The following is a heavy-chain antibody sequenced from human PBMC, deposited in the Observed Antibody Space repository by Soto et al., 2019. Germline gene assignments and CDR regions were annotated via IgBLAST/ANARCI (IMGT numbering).Heavy chain of an antibody. Sequence: EVQLVESGGGLVQPGGSLRLSCAASGFTFSAYDMHWVRQPAGKGLEWVSTIGTQHDTYYPDSVKGRFTVSRVNARNSLDLQMNSRLTGATAVYYCARLASYGHGGGGLFDPWCHGTLVTVSS. CDR3: ARLASYGHGGGGLFDP. CDR1: GFTFSAYD. V-gene: IGHV3-13*01. J-gene: IGHJ5*02. D-gene: IGHD3-16*01. CDR2: IGTQHDT.